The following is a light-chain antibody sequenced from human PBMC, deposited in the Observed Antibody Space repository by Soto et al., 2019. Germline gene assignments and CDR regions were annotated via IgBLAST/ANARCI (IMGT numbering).Light chain of an antibody. CDR3: QQYYSFPFT. CDR2: SAS. Sequence: VISMTQSPSLLSASTGDRVTISCRMSQDIKNYLAWYQQRPGKAPALLIYSASTLQNGVPSRFSGSWSGTDFTLTISRLQSEDFATYYCQQYYSFPFTFGLGTKVDV. V-gene: IGKV1D-8*01. CDR1: QDIKNY. J-gene: IGKJ3*01.